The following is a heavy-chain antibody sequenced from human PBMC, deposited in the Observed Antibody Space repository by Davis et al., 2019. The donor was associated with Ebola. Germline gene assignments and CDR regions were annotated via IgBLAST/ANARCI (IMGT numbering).Heavy chain of an antibody. Sequence: GGSLRLSCADSVITFSSYAMTWVRQAPGKGLEWVSAISGSGGTTYYAGSVKGRFTVSRDNSKNTLFLQMNSLRADDTAIYYCAKHGNGWYELDFWGQGTLVTVSS. CDR1: VITFSSYA. CDR2: ISGSGGTT. J-gene: IGHJ4*02. D-gene: IGHD6-19*01. V-gene: IGHV3-23*01. CDR3: AKHGNGWYELDF.